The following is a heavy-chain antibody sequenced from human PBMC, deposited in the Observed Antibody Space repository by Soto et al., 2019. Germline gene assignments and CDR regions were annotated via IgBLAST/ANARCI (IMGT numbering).Heavy chain of an antibody. J-gene: IGHJ5*02. CDR1: GGSISSYY. CDR3: ARTQNSSGWYFDP. Sequence: PSETLSLTCTVSGGSISSYYWSWIRQPPGKGLEWIGYIYYSGSTNYNPSLKSRVTISVDTSKNQFSLKLSSVTAADTAVYYCARTQNSSGWYFDPWGQGTLVTVSS. CDR2: IYYSGST. V-gene: IGHV4-59*08. D-gene: IGHD6-19*01.